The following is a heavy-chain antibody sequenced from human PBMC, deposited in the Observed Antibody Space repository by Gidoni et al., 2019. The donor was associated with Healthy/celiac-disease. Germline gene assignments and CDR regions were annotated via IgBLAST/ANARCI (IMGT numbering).Heavy chain of an antibody. J-gene: IGHJ4*02. D-gene: IGHD5-12*01. CDR2: ISAYNGNT. Sequence: QVKLVQSGSEVKKHGVSVKVSCKASGYTFTSYGISWVRQAPGQGLEWMGWISAYNGNTNYAQKLQGRVTMTTDTSTSTAYMELRSLRSDDTAVYYCARELRYGYARVYGANDYWGQGTLVTVSS. CDR1: GYTFTSYG. CDR3: ARELRYGYARVYGANDY. V-gene: IGHV1-18*01.